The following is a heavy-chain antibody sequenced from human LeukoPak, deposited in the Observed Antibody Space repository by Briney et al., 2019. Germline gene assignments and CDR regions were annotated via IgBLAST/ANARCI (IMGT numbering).Heavy chain of an antibody. CDR2: IYSGGST. Sequence: GGSLRLSCAASGFTVSSNYMSWVRQAPGKGLEWVSVIYSGGSTYYADSVKGRFTISRDNSKNTLYLQMNSLRAEDTAVCYCAREPGIAAAGVDYWGQGTLVTVSS. V-gene: IGHV3-66*01. CDR1: GFTVSSNY. CDR3: AREPGIAAAGVDY. J-gene: IGHJ4*02. D-gene: IGHD6-13*01.